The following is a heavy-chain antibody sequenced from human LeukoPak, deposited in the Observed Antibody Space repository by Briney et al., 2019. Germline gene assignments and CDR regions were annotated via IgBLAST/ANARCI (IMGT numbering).Heavy chain of an antibody. Sequence: SETLSLTCTVSGYSISSGYYWGWIRQPAGKGLEWIGRIYTSGSTNYNPSLKSRVTMSVDTSKNQFSLKLSSVTAADTAVYYCARIVVPYYYYMDVWGKGTTVTVSS. D-gene: IGHD3-22*01. CDR1: GYSISSGYY. J-gene: IGHJ6*03. V-gene: IGHV4-4*07. CDR2: IYTSGST. CDR3: ARIVVPYYYYMDV.